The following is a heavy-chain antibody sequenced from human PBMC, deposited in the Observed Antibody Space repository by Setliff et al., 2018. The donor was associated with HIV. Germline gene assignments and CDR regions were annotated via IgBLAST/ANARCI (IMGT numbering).Heavy chain of an antibody. CDR3: ARHGRSYDSGRWYNWFDS. D-gene: IGHD3-10*01. CDR2: IHTSGST. V-gene: IGHV4-4*07. Sequence: SETLSLTCTVSGASITTHWWSWIRQPAGKGLEWIGRIHTSGSTNYNPSLKSRVTISLDTSKNQFSLKLSSVTAADTALYFCARHGRSYDSGRWYNWFDSWGQGTPVTVSS. CDR1: GASITTHW. J-gene: IGHJ5*01.